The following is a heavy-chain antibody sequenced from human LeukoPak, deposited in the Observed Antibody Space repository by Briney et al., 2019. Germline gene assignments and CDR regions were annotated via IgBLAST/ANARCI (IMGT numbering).Heavy chain of an antibody. CDR1: GGSISSYY. Sequence: PSETLSLSCTVSGGSISSYYWSWIRQPPGKGLEWMGYIYFSGSTNYNPSLKSGGTISAGTSKNQFSLKRRTGTGADTAVYYRARGPTNGQAFYYWGQGTLVSVSS. V-gene: IGHV4-59*01. J-gene: IGHJ4*02. D-gene: IGHD2-8*01. CDR2: IYFSGST. CDR3: ARGPTNGQAFYY.